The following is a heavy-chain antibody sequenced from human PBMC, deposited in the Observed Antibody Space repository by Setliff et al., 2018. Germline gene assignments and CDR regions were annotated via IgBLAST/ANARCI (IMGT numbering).Heavy chain of an antibody. D-gene: IGHD3-22*01. CDR3: ARRDSTGYYGYSFDF. Sequence: PSETLSLTCTLSGDSISRSTYYWGWIRQSPGKGLVWIGTVDHSGNTFYNPSLKSRVAISVDTSKNRFSQKLTSVSAADTAVYYCARRDSTGYYGYSFDFWGQGTLVTVSS. CDR2: VDHSGNT. V-gene: IGHV4-39*02. J-gene: IGHJ4*02. CDR1: GDSISRSTYY.